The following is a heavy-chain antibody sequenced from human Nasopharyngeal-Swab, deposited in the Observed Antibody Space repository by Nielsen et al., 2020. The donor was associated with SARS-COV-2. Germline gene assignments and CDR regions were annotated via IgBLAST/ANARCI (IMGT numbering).Heavy chain of an antibody. CDR1: GGSISSYY. CDR3: ARRGSGWYFDY. Sequence: SETLSLTCTVSGGSISSYYGSWIRQPPGKGLEWIGYIYYSGSTNYNPSLKSRVTISVDTSKNQFSLKLSSVTAADTAVYYCARRGSGWYFDYWGQGTLVTVSS. V-gene: IGHV4-59*08. CDR2: IYYSGST. D-gene: IGHD6-19*01. J-gene: IGHJ4*02.